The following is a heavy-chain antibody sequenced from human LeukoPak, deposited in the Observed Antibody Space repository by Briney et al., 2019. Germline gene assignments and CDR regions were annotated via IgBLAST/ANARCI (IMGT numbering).Heavy chain of an antibody. D-gene: IGHD1-26*01. J-gene: IGHJ5*02. CDR3: ARSYSGSYIWIDP. CDR2: IYTSGST. Sequence: SETLSLTCTVSGGSISSYYWSWIRHPAGKGLEWIGRIYTSGSTNYNPSLKSRVTISVDKSKNQFSLKLSSVTAADTAVSYCARSYSGSYIWIDPWGQGTLVTVSS. CDR1: GGSISSYY. V-gene: IGHV4-4*07.